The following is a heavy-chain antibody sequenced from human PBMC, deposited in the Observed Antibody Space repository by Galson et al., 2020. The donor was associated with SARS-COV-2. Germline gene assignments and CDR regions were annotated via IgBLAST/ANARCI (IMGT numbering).Heavy chain of an antibody. Sequence: ASETLSLTCTVSGGSISSYYWSWIRQPPGKGLEWIGYIYYSGSTNYNPSLKSRVTISVDTSKNQFSLKLSSVTAADTAVYYCARDLGRSGWPNFDYWGQGTLVTVSS. D-gene: IGHD6-19*01. V-gene: IGHV4-59*01. CDR3: ARDLGRSGWPNFDY. J-gene: IGHJ4*02. CDR1: GGSISSYY. CDR2: IYYSGST.